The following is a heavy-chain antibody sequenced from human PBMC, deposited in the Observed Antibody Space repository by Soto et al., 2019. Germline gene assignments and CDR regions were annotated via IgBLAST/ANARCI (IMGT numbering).Heavy chain of an antibody. D-gene: IGHD5-12*01. Sequence: GGSLRLSCAASGFTFDDYAMHWVRQAPGKGLEWVSGISWNSGSIGYADSVKGRFTISRDNAKNSLYLQMNSLRAEDTALYYCAKGALPYGRIVATIGYFDYWGQGTLVTVSS. CDR3: AKGALPYGRIVATIGYFDY. CDR1: GFTFDDYA. CDR2: ISWNSGSI. J-gene: IGHJ4*02. V-gene: IGHV3-9*01.